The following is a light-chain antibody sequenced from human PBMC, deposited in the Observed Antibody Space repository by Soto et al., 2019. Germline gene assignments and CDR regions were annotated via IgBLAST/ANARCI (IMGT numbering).Light chain of an antibody. CDR3: SSXAXXXXXX. Sequence: QSALTQPPSASGSPGQSVTISCTGTSSDVGGYNYVSWYQQHPGKAPKLMIYEVSKRPSGVPDRFSGSKSGNTASLTVSGLQAEDEADYYCSSXAXXXXXXFGG. J-gene: IGLJ2*01. CDR1: SSDVGGYNY. CDR2: EVS. V-gene: IGLV2-8*01.